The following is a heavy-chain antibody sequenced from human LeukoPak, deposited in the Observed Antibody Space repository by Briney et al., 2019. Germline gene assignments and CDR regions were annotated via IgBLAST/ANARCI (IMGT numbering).Heavy chain of an antibody. V-gene: IGHV4-59*11. Sequence: SETLSLTCTVSGGSISSHYWSWIRQPPGKGLEWIGYIYYSGSTNYNPSLKSRVTISVDTSKNQFSLKLSSVTAADTAVYYCARDPYYYDSSGYYSGAFDIWGQGTLVTVSS. D-gene: IGHD3-22*01. CDR3: ARDPYYYDSSGYYSGAFDI. CDR2: IYYSGST. J-gene: IGHJ4*02. CDR1: GGSISSHY.